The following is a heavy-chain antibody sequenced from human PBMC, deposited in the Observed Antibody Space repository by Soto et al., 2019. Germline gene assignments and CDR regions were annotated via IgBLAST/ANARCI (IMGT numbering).Heavy chain of an antibody. CDR1: GDSVSSNSAA. CDR3: ARDRAVAGIGHYYYYYGMDV. D-gene: IGHD6-19*01. J-gene: IGHJ6*02. Sequence: SQTLSLTCAIPGDSVSSNSAAWNWIRQSPSRGLEWLGRTYYRSKWYNDYAVSVKSRITINPDTSKNQFSLQLNSVTPEDTAVYYCARDRAVAGIGHYYYYYGMDVWGQGTTVTVSS. V-gene: IGHV6-1*01. CDR2: TYYRSKWYN.